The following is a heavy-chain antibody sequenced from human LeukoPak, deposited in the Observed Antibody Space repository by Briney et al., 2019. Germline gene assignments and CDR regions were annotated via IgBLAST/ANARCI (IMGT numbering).Heavy chain of an antibody. D-gene: IGHD5-18*01. Sequence: ASVKVSCKAFGYTFTSYYMHWVRQAPGQGLEWMGIINPSGGSTSYAQKFQGRVTMTRDTSTSTVYMELSSLRSEDTAVYYCARGCGIQLWFGACPYGMDVWGQGTTVTVSS. J-gene: IGHJ6*02. CDR1: GYTFTSYY. CDR2: INPSGGST. CDR3: ARGCGIQLWFGACPYGMDV. V-gene: IGHV1-46*01.